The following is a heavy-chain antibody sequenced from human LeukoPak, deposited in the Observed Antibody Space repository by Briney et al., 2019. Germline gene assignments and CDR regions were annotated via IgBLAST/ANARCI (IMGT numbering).Heavy chain of an antibody. J-gene: IGHJ6*02. CDR2: ISGSGGST. D-gene: IGHD6-13*01. Sequence: GGSLRLSCAASGFTFSSYAMSWVRQAPGKGLEWVSAISGSGGSTYYADSVKGRFTISRDNSKNTLYLQMNSLRAEDAAVYYCAKDGHSSSWYKGDYYYYGMDVWGQGTTVTVSS. CDR3: AKDGHSSSWYKGDYYYYGMDV. V-gene: IGHV3-23*01. CDR1: GFTFSSYA.